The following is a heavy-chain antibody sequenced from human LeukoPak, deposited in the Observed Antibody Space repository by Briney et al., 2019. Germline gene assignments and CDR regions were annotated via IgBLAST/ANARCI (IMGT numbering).Heavy chain of an antibody. Sequence: ASVKVSCKASGYTFTSYGISWVRQAPGQGLEWMGWISAYNGNTNYAQKLQGRVTMTTDTSTSTAYMELRSLRSDDTAVYYCARPRMGGGSYDYYYGMDVWGQGTTVTVSS. CDR1: GYTFTSYG. D-gene: IGHD1-26*01. CDR2: ISAYNGNT. V-gene: IGHV1-18*01. J-gene: IGHJ6*02. CDR3: ARPRMGGGSYDYYYGMDV.